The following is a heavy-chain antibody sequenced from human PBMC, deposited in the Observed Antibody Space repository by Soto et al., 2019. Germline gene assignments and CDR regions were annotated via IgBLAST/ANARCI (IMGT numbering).Heavy chain of an antibody. Sequence: QLQLQESGPGLVKPSETLSLTCTVSGGSISSSSYYWGWIRQPPGKGLEWIESIYYSGSTYYNPSLNSRVTISVDTAKNQFSLKLSSVTAADTAVYYCTTVWSGQYHHWGQGTLVTVSS. D-gene: IGHD3-10*01. V-gene: IGHV4-39*01. J-gene: IGHJ1*01. CDR3: TTVWSGQYHH. CDR2: IYYSGST. CDR1: GGSISSSSYY.